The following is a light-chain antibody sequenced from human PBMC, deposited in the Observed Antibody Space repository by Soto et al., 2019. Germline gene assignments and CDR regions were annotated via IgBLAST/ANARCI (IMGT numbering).Light chain of an antibody. J-gene: IGKJ1*01. V-gene: IGKV1-5*01. CDR1: QSISSW. CDR2: DAS. CDR3: QEYHSFSVT. Sequence: DIQMPQSPSTLSASVGDRVTITCRASQSISSWLAWYQQKPGKANKLLIYDASSLESGVPSRFSGSGSGTEFTLTISSLQPDEFATYYCQEYHSFSVTFGQGTKVDIK.